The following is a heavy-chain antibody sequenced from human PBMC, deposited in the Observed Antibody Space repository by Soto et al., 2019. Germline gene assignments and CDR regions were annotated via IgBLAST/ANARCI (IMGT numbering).Heavy chain of an antibody. CDR2: INHSGST. CDR3: ARGSGITIFGVVPLYGMDV. Sequence: SETLSLTCAVYGGSFSGYYWSWIRQPPGKGLEWIGEINHSGSTNYNPSLKSRVTISVDTSKNQFSLKLSSVTAADTAVYYCARGSGITIFGVVPLYGMDVWGQGTTVTVSS. CDR1: GGSFSGYY. J-gene: IGHJ6*02. D-gene: IGHD3-3*01. V-gene: IGHV4-34*01.